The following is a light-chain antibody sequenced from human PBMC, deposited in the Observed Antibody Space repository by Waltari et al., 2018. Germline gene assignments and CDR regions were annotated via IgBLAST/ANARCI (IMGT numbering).Light chain of an antibody. Sequence: DIQMTQSPSSLSASVGDRVTIICRASQSISTYLNWYQQKPGKAPKLLIYAASSLQSGVPSRFSGSGSGTDFTLIISSLQPEDFATYYCQQSYSSLTWTFGQGTKVEIK. CDR2: AAS. J-gene: IGKJ1*01. CDR1: QSISTY. CDR3: QQSYSSLTWT. V-gene: IGKV1-39*01.